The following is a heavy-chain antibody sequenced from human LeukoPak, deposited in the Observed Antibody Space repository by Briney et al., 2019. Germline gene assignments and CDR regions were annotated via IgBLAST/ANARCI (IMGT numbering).Heavy chain of an antibody. Sequence: SETLSLTCAVYGVSFSGYYWSWIRQPPGKGLEWIGEINHSGSTNYNPSLKSRVTISVDTSKNQFSLKLSSVTAADTAVYYCARTPITIFGVVIVKGFFDYWGQGTLVTVSS. CDR2: INHSGST. V-gene: IGHV4-34*01. CDR3: ARTPITIFGVVIVKGFFDY. CDR1: GVSFSGYY. D-gene: IGHD3-3*01. J-gene: IGHJ4*02.